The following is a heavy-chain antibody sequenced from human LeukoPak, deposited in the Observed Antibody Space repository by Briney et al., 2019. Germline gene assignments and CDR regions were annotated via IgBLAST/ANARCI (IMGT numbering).Heavy chain of an antibody. Sequence: PGGSLRLSCAASGFTFSDYYMSWIRQAPGKGLEWVSYISSSGSTIYYTDSVKGRFTISRDNSKNTLYLQMNSLRPEDTAVYYCAKEPREWELPDSWGQGTLVTVSS. CDR3: AKEPREWELPDS. V-gene: IGHV3-11*04. CDR2: ISSSGSTI. D-gene: IGHD1-26*01. J-gene: IGHJ4*02. CDR1: GFTFSDYY.